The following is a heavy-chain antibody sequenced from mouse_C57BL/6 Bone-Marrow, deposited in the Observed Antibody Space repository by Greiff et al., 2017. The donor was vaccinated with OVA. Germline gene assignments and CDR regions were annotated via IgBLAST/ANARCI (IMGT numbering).Heavy chain of an antibody. CDR2: ISDGGSYT. CDR1: GFTFSSYA. CDR3: ARDRYEYDVPFAY. J-gene: IGHJ3*01. D-gene: IGHD2-4*01. V-gene: IGHV5-4*01. Sequence: EVQVVESGGGLVKPGGSLKLSCAASGFTFSSYAMSWVRQTPEKRLEWVATISDGGSYTYYPDNVQGRFTLSRDNAKNNPYLQMSHLKSEDTAMDYCARDRYEYDVPFAYWGQGTLVTVSA.